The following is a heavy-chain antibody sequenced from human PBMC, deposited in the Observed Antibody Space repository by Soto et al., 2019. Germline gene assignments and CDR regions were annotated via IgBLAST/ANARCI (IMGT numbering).Heavy chain of an antibody. D-gene: IGHD2-15*01. Sequence: QLQLQESGPGLVKPSETLSLTCTVSGGSISSSSYYWGWIRQPPGKGLEWIGSIYYSGNTYYTPSLKSRVTFSVDTSKNQFSLKLSSVTAADTAVYYCAREGGRYCTGGSCQVDYWGQGTLVTVSS. J-gene: IGHJ4*02. CDR2: IYYSGNT. CDR3: AREGGRYCTGGSCQVDY. V-gene: IGHV4-39*02. CDR1: GGSISSSSYY.